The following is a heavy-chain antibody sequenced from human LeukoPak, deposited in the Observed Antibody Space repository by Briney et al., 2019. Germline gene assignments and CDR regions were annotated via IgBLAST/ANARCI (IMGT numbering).Heavy chain of an antibody. D-gene: IGHD1-26*01. J-gene: IGHJ3*02. CDR1: GFTFSSYA. V-gene: IGHV3-23*01. Sequence: GGSLRLSCAASGFTFSSYAMSWVRQAPGKWLEWVSAISGSGGSTYYADSVKGRSTISRDNSKNTLYLQMNSLRAEETAVYYCARPRGGASYPRGAFDIWGQGTMVTVSS. CDR3: ARPRGGASYPRGAFDI. CDR2: ISGSGGST.